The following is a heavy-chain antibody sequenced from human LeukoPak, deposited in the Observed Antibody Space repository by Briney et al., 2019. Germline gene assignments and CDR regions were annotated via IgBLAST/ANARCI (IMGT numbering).Heavy chain of an antibody. J-gene: IGHJ3*02. CDR2: IYPSGST. D-gene: IGHD2-2*01. CDR1: GGSISSGGFY. Sequence: PSETLSLTCTVSGGSISSGGFYWSWIRQLAGKGLEWIGRIYPSGSTNYNPSLKSRVTISVDTSNNQFSLKLSSVTAADTAVYYCARDSFSSVPPLAFDIWGQGTMVTVSS. V-gene: IGHV4-61*02. CDR3: ARDSFSSVPPLAFDI.